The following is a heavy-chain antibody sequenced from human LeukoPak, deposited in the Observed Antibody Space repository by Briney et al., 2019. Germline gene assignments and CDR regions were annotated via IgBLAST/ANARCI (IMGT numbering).Heavy chain of an antibody. V-gene: IGHV4-34*12. CDR1: GGSFSGYY. D-gene: IGHD1-14*01. J-gene: IGHJ4*02. Sequence: SETLSLTCAVFGGSFSGYYWTWIRQSPGKGLEWIGEIVDSGRTNYSPSLKSRVTLSVETSKKQFSLSLSSVTAADTAVYYCARDPQGNRDYWGQGTLVTVSS. CDR2: IVDSGRT. CDR3: ARDPQGNRDY.